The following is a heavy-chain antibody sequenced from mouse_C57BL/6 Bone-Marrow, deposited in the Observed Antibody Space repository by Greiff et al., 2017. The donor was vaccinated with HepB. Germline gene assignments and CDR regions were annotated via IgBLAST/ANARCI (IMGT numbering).Heavy chain of an antibody. CDR1: GFTFSSYG. D-gene: IGHD2-4*01. CDR2: ISSGGSYT. V-gene: IGHV5-6*01. J-gene: IGHJ1*03. CDR3: ARQRFYYDYDAWYFDV. Sequence: EVQRVESGGDLVKPGGSLKLSCAASGFTFSSYGMSWVRQTPDKRLEWVATISSGGSYTYYPDSVKGRFTISRDNAKNTLYLQMSSLKSEDTAMYYCARQRFYYDYDAWYFDVWGTGTTVTVSS.